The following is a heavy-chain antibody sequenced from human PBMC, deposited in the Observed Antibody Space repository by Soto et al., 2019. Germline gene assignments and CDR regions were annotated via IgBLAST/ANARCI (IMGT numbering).Heavy chain of an antibody. CDR3: AKDPTVTIYYMDV. CDR1: GFTFSSYA. CDR2: ISGSGGST. V-gene: IGHV3-23*01. Sequence: PGGSLGLSCAASGFTFSSYAMSWVRQAPGKGLEWVSAISGSGGSTYYADSVKGRFTISRDNSKNTLYLQMNSLRAEDTAVYYCAKDPTVTIYYMDVWGKGTTVTVSS. D-gene: IGHD4-17*01. J-gene: IGHJ6*03.